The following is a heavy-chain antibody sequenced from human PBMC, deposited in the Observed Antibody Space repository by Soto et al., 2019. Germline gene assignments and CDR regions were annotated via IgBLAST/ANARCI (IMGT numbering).Heavy chain of an antibody. J-gene: IGHJ6*02. Sequence: GASVKVSCKASGYTFTSYAMHWVRQAPGQRLEWMGWINAGNGNTKYSQKFQGRVTITRDTSASTAYVELSSLRSEDTAVYYCARDRXDFWSGFLPVVDYGMDVWGQGTTVTVSS. CDR1: GYTFTSYA. D-gene: IGHD3-3*01. CDR3: ARDRXDFWSGFLPVVDYGMDV. V-gene: IGHV1-3*01. CDR2: INAGNGNT.